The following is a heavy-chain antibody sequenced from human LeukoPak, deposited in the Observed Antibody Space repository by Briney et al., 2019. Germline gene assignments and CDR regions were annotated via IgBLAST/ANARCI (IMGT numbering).Heavy chain of an antibody. CDR3: ARGGHGAADQ. CDR2: ISPSTTHT. J-gene: IGHJ5*02. CDR1: GFTFNDYY. Sequence: GRSLRLSCAASGFTFNDYYMSWSRQAPGKGLEWLSYISPSTTHTSYADSVKGRFTISRDNAKNLLFLQMHSLRAEDTAVYYCARGGHGAADQWGQGTLVTVSS. D-gene: IGHD1-26*01. V-gene: IGHV3-11*05.